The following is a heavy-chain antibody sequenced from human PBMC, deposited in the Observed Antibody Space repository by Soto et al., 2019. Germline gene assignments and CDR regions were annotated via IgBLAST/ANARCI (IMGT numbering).Heavy chain of an antibody. V-gene: IGHV1-3*01. J-gene: IGHJ4*02. CDR1: GYTFTSYA. CDR2: INAGNGNT. CDR3: VRVGAAAGPYYFDY. D-gene: IGHD6-13*01. Sequence: ASVKVSCKASGYTFTSYAMHWVRQAPGQRLEWMGWINAGNGNTKYSQKFQGRVTITRDTSASTAYMELSSLRSEDTAVYYCVRVGAAAGPYYFDYWGQGTLVTVSS.